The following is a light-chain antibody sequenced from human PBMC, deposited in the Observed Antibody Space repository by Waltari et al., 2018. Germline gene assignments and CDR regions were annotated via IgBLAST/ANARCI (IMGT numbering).Light chain of an antibody. J-gene: IGLJ3*02. CDR3: QSYDTRLGAWV. CDR2: GNT. CDR1: SSNIGAGYD. Sequence: QSVLTQPPSVSGAPGQRVTISCTGSSSNIGAGYDVHWYQHLPGTAPKLIIYGNTSRRSAVPDQFSGSKSVTSASLVITWLQAEDEANYYCQSYDTRLGAWVFGGGTKLTVL. V-gene: IGLV1-40*01.